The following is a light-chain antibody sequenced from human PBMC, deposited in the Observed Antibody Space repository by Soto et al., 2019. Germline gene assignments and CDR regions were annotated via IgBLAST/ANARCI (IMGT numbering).Light chain of an antibody. J-gene: IGKJ3*01. CDR3: QQRSNWPPEVT. V-gene: IGKV3-11*01. CDR1: QSVRSS. CDR2: DAS. Sequence: EIVLTQSPDTLSLSPGERATLSCRASQSVRSSLAWYQQKPGQAPRLLIYDASNRATGIPARFSGSGSGTDFTLTISSLEPEVFAVYYCQQRSNWPPEVTFGPGTKVDIK.